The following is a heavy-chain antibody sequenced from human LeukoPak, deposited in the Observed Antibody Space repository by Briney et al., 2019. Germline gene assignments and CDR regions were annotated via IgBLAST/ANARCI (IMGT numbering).Heavy chain of an antibody. CDR3: ARDKIVGATYFDY. V-gene: IGHV3-7*01. CDR2: IKQDGSEK. J-gene: IGHJ4*02. CDR1: GFTFSSYW. D-gene: IGHD1-26*01. Sequence: GGSLRLSCAASGFTFSSYWMSWVRQAPGKGLEWVANIKQDGSEKYYVDSVKGRFTISRDNAKNSLYLQMNSLRAEDTAVYYCARDKIVGATYFDYWGQGTLVTVSS.